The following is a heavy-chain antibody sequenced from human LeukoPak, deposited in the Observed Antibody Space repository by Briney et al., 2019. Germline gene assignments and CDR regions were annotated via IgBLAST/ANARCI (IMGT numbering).Heavy chain of an antibody. CDR3: AREVSLGYFDY. V-gene: IGHV3-23*01. CDR2: ISGSGGST. Sequence: GGSLRLSCAASGFTFSSYAMSWVRQAPGKGLEWVSAISGSGGSTYYADSVKGRFTISRDNAKNSLYLQMNSLRAEDTAVYYCAREVSLGYFDYWGQGTLVTVSS. J-gene: IGHJ4*02. CDR1: GFTFSSYA.